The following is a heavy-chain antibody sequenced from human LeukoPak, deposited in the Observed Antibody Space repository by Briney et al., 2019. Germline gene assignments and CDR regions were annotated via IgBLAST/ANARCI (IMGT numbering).Heavy chain of an antibody. CDR1: GYTFTGYY. D-gene: IGHD3-3*01. CDR2: INPNSGGT. J-gene: IGHJ4*02. V-gene: IGHV1-2*02. Sequence: ASVKVSCKASGYTFTGYYMHWVRQAPGQGLEWMGWINPNSGGTNYAQKFQGRVTMTRDTSISTAYMELSRLRSDDTAVYYCARVSGGFGSAYYDFWSGYGYWGQGTLVTVSS. CDR3: ARVSGGFGSAYYDFWSGYGY.